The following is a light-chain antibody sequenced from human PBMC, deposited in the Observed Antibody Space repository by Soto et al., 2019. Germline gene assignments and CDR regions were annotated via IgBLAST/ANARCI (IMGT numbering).Light chain of an antibody. V-gene: IGKV1-9*01. CDR3: QQLNSYPLT. J-gene: IGKJ4*01. CDR1: QGISSY. CDR2: AAS. Sequence: DIQLTQSPSLLSASVGDRVTITCRASQGISSYLAWYQQKPGKAPKLLIYAASTLQSGVPSRFSGSGSGTEFTLTISSLQPEDSAAYYCQQLNSYPLTFGGGTKVEIK.